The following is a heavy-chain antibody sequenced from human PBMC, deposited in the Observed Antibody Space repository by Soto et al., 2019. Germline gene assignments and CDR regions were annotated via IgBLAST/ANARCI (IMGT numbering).Heavy chain of an antibody. CDR1: GGSISTGGYY. J-gene: IGHJ4*02. CDR2: IYYSGST. Sequence: QVQLQESGPGLVKPSQTLSLTCTVSGGSISTGGYYWTWIRQHPGKGLEWIGYIYYSGSTYYNPFFKSRVTISLDTSKNQFSLKLSSVTAADTAVYYCARGLSVTLFDNWGQGTLVTVSS. V-gene: IGHV4-31*03. D-gene: IGHD4-17*01. CDR3: ARGLSVTLFDN.